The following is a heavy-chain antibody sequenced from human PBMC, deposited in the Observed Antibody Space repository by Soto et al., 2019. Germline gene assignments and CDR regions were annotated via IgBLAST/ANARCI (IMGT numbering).Heavy chain of an antibody. CDR1: GFTFSSYA. V-gene: IGHV3-23*01. Sequence: GWSLRLSCAASGFTFSSYAMSWVRQAPGKGLEWVSAISGSGGSTYYADSVKGRFTISRDNSKNTLYLQMNSLRAEDTAVYYCAKVKGFLEWLPFDYWGQGTLVTVSS. D-gene: IGHD3-3*01. CDR2: ISGSGGST. J-gene: IGHJ4*02. CDR3: AKVKGFLEWLPFDY.